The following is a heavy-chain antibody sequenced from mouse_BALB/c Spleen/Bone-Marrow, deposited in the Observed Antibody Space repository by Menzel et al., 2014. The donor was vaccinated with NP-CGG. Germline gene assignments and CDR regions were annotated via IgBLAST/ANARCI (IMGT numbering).Heavy chain of an antibody. CDR3: ARKDGGYYVMDY. CDR1: GFSLSRYN. D-gene: IGHD2-3*01. J-gene: IGHJ4*01. Sequence: VKLVESGPGLVAPSQNLSITCTVSGFSLSRYNIHWIRQPPGKGLEWLGMIWGGGGTDHNSALKSRLRISKDNSKSQIVLKINSLQIDDTAMYYCARKDGGYYVMDYWGQGTSVTVSS. CDR2: IWGGGGT. V-gene: IGHV2-6-4*01.